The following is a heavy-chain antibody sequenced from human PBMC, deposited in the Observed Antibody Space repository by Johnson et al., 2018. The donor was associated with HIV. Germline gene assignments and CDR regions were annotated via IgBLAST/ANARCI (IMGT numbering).Heavy chain of an antibody. D-gene: IGHD1-26*01. CDR2: LFSGGST. J-gene: IGHJ3*02. V-gene: IGHV3-53*01. CDR1: GFTVSSYY. Sequence: VQLVESGGGLVQPGGSLRLSCAASGFTVSSYYMSSVHQAPAKGLEWASVLFSGGSTYYEDSVKGRFTISRDSAKNSLYLQMNSLRAEDTALYYFARVSRTYSSSLGAFDIWGQGTMLTVSS. CDR3: ARVSRTYSSSLGAFDI.